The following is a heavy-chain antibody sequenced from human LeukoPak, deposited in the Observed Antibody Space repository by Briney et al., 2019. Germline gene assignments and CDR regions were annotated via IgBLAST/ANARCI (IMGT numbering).Heavy chain of an antibody. CDR1: GYTFTSYD. CDR2: MNPNSGNT. CDR3: ARESGFYGSGSRY. V-gene: IGHV1-8*01. D-gene: IGHD3-10*01. Sequence: PVASVKVSCKASGYTFTSYDINWVRQTTGRGLEWMGWMNPNSGNTGYAQKFQGRVTMTRNPSISTAYMELSSLNSADTAVYYCARESGFYGSGSRYWGQGTLVTVSS. J-gene: IGHJ4*02.